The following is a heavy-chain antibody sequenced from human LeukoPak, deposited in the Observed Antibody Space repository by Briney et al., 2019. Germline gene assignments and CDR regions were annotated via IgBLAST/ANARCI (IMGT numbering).Heavy chain of an antibody. CDR1: GDSISSYF. D-gene: IGHD4-17*01. CDR2: IYYSGST. J-gene: IGHJ3*01. CDR3: ARTYGDYDDAFDV. Sequence: SGTLSLTCTVSGDSISSYFWSWMRQPPGKGLEWIGCIYYSGSTKYKPSLKSRVTISVDTSKNQFSLKLSSVTATDTAVYYCARTYGDYDDAFDVWGQGTMVTVSS. V-gene: IGHV4-59*08.